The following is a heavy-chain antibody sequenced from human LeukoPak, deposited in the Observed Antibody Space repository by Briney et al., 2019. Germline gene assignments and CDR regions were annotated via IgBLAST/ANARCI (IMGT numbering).Heavy chain of an antibody. Sequence: SETLSLTCTVSGGSISSSSYYWGWIRQPPGKGLEWIGSIYYSGSTYYNPSLKSRVTISVDTSKNQFSLKLSSVTAADTAVYYCARETGTTGSLFWGQGTLVTVSS. J-gene: IGHJ4*02. CDR2: IYYSGST. CDR3: ARETGTTGSLF. CDR1: GGSISSSSYY. V-gene: IGHV4-39*07. D-gene: IGHD1-1*01.